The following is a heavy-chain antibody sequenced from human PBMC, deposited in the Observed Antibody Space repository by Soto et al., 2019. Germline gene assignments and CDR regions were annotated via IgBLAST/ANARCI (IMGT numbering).Heavy chain of an antibody. CDR2: ISSSSSTI. CDR1: GFTFSTYS. V-gene: IGHV3-48*01. D-gene: IGHD1-26*01. Sequence: GGSLRLSCAASGFTFSTYSMNWVRQAPGKGLEWVSYISSSSSTIFYTDSVKGRFTMTTDTSTGTAYMELRSLRSDDTAVYFCARERQWEPLPYWGQGTPVTVSS. CDR3: ARERQWEPLPY. J-gene: IGHJ4*02.